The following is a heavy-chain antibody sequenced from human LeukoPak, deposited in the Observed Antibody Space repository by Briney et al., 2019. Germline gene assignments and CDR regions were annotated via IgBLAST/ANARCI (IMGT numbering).Heavy chain of an antibody. V-gene: IGHV3-53*04. J-gene: IGHJ6*02. CDR3: ARETYYYDSSGYSQSYGMDV. Sequence: PGGSLRLSCTASGFLFVTHAMSWVRQAPGKGLEWVSVIYSGGSTYYADSVKGRFTISRHNSKNTLYLQMNSLRAEDTAVYYCARETYYYDSSGYSQSYGMDVWGQGTTVTVSS. CDR2: IYSGGST. D-gene: IGHD3-22*01. CDR1: GFLFVTHA.